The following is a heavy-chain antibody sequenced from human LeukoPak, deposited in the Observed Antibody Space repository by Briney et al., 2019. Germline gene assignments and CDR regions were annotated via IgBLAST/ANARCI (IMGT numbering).Heavy chain of an antibody. Sequence: GGSLRLSCAASGFTFSTYSMNWVRQAPGKGLEWISYISITNTIYYADSVKGRFTISRDNAKNSLYLQMNSLRAEDTAVYYCARDLPSSRDISWGRGTLVTVSS. D-gene: IGHD6-13*01. CDR1: GFTFSTYS. CDR3: ARDLPSSRDIS. V-gene: IGHV3-48*04. J-gene: IGHJ4*02. CDR2: ISITNTI.